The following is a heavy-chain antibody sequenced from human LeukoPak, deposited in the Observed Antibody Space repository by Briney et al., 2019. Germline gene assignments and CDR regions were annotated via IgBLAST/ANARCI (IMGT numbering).Heavy chain of an antibody. J-gene: IGHJ5*02. CDR2: INWNGGNT. CDR3: AREGYNWNYVTSMANWFDP. Sequence: GGSLRLSCAAPGFTFDDYGMSWVRQAPGKGLEWVSGINWNGGNTVYADSVKGRFTISRDNAKNSLYLQMNSLRAEDTAVYYCAREGYNWNYVTSMANWFDPWGQGTLVTVSS. CDR1: GFTFDDYG. D-gene: IGHD1-7*01. V-gene: IGHV3-20*04.